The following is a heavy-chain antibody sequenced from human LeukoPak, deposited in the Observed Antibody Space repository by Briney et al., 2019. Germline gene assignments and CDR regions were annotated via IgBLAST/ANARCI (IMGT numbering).Heavy chain of an antibody. CDR3: AKDWGRVIGKYYFDY. CDR2: FSGSGGST. D-gene: IGHD3-16*01. V-gene: IGHV3-23*01. J-gene: IGHJ4*02. Sequence: GGSLRLSCAASGFTFSSYAMSWVRPAPGKGLEWVSTFSGSGGSTYYADSVKGRFTISRDNSKNTLYLQMNSLRAEDTAVYYCAKDWGRVIGKYYFDYWGQGTLVTVSS. CDR1: GFTFSSYA.